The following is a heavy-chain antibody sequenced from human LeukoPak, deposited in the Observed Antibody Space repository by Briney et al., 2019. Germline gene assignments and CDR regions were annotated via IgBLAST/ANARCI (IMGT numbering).Heavy chain of an antibody. CDR3: AKDFAVYYYDSRVLDY. J-gene: IGHJ4*02. CDR2: IRYDGSNK. CDR1: GFTFSSYG. D-gene: IGHD3-22*01. V-gene: IGHV3-30*02. Sequence: RGSLRLSCAASGFTFSSYGMHWVRQAPGKGLEWMAFIRYDGSNKYYADSVKGRFTISRDNSKKTLYLQMNSLRPEDTAVYYCAKDFAVYYYDSRVLDYWGQGTLVTVSS.